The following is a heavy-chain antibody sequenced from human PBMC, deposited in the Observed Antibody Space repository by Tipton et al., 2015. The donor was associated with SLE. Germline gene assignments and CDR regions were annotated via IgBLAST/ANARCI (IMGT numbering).Heavy chain of an antibody. CDR1: GGSISSYY. Sequence: TLSLTCTVSGGSISSYYWTWIRQPPGKGLEWIGHIFYTGSTNYNPSLKSRVTISVDTSKNQFSLKLSSVTAADTAVYYCASVSSSSGGDYYYYMDVWGKGTTVTVSS. D-gene: IGHD6-6*01. J-gene: IGHJ6*03. CDR2: IFYTGST. V-gene: IGHV4-59*07. CDR3: ASVSSSSGGDYYYYMDV.